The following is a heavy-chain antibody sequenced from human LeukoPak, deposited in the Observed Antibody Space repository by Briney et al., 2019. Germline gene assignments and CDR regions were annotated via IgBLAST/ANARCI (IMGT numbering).Heavy chain of an antibody. CDR2: IYSGGST. CDR3: ARDSSGYFDY. V-gene: IGHV3-53*01. CDR1: GFTVSSNS. J-gene: IGHJ4*02. Sequence: PGGSLRLSCTVSGFTVSSNSMSWVRQAPGKGLEWVSVIYSGGSTYYADSVKGRFTISRDNSKNTLYLQMNSLRAEDTAVYYCARDSSGYFDYWGQGTLVTVSS. D-gene: IGHD3-22*01.